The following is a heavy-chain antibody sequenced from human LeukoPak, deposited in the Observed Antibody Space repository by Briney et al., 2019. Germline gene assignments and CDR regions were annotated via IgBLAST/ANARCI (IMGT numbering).Heavy chain of an antibody. CDR3: AKDRAARGRGNYFYMDV. V-gene: IGHV3-43D*03. CDR2: ITWDGGST. Sequence: GGSLRLSCAASGFTFDDYAMHWVRQASGKGLEWVSHITWDGGSTHYADSVEGRFTISRDNRENSLYLQMNSLRPEDTALYYCAKDRAARGRGNYFYMDVWGKGTTVTISS. D-gene: IGHD2/OR15-2a*01. J-gene: IGHJ6*03. CDR1: GFTFDDYA.